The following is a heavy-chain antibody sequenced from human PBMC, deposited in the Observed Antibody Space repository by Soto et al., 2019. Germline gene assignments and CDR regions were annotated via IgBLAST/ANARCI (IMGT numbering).Heavy chain of an antibody. CDR1: GGSISSGGYY. Sequence: QVQLQESGPGLVKPSQTLSLTCTVSGGSISSGGYYWSWIRQHPGKGLEWIGYIYYSGSTYYNPSRKSRVTISVDTSKNQFSLQLSSVTSADTAVDYCASVKDVESYYYYYRDVWGKGTTVTFSS. J-gene: IGHJ6*03. CDR3: ASVKDVESYYYYYRDV. V-gene: IGHV4-31*03. D-gene: IGHD2-15*01. CDR2: IYYSGST.